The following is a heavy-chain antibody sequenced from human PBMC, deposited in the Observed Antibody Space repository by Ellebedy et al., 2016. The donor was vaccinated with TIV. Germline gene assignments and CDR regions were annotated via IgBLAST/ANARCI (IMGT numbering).Heavy chain of an antibody. J-gene: IGHJ4*02. D-gene: IGHD3-16*01. Sequence: MPSETLSLTCTVSGASISSTSYAWGWIRQPPGKGLEWIAYIYHSGNAYYNPSLKSRVTISLDMPENQFSLKLNLVTASDTAVYYCARRGGDYWGQGILVTVSS. CDR2: IYHSGNA. CDR1: GASISSTSYA. CDR3: ARRGGDY. V-gene: IGHV4-39*01.